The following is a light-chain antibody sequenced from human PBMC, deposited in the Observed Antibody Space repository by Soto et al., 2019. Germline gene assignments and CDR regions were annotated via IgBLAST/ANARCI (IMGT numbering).Light chain of an antibody. Sequence: EIVLTQYPGTLSLSPGERATLSCRASQSVDSRYFAWYQQKLGQAPRLLICGSSNRATGIPDRFSGSESGTAFTLTISRLEPEDFAVYHCQQYENSVPLTFGGGTKVEI. V-gene: IGKV3-20*01. CDR3: QQYENSVPLT. CDR2: GSS. CDR1: QSVDSRY. J-gene: IGKJ4*01.